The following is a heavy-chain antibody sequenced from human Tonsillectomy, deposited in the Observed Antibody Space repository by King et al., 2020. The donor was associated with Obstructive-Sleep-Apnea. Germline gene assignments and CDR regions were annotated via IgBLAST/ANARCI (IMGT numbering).Heavy chain of an antibody. CDR3: ARGTVDPVVVSAFDS. CDR1: GFTFSDYY. Sequence: VQLVESGGGMVKPGGSLRLSCASSGFTFSDYYMSLIRQAPGKGLEWVSYISSRGSPIYYADSGKGRFTISRDNAKNSLYLQKNSLSAEDGAVYYCARGTVDPVVVSAFDSWGQGTLVTVSS. J-gene: IGHJ4*02. D-gene: IGHD2-2*01. CDR2: ISSRGSPI. V-gene: IGHV3-11*01.